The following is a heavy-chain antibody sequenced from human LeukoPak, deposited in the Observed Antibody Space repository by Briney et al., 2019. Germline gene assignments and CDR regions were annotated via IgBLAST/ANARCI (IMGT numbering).Heavy chain of an antibody. CDR1: GFTFSSYW. CDR3: ARVREYQLLNYFDY. D-gene: IGHD2-2*01. Sequence: PGGSLRLSCAASGFTFSSYWMSWVRQAPGRGLEWVANIKQDGSGKYYVDSVKGRFTISRDNAKNSLYLQMNSLRAEDTAVYYCARVREYQLLNYFDYWGQGTLVTVSS. V-gene: IGHV3-7*01. J-gene: IGHJ4*02. CDR2: IKQDGSGK.